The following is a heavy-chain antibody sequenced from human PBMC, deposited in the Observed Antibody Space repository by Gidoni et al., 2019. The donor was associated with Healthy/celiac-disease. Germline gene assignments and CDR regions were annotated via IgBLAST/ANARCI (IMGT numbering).Heavy chain of an antibody. V-gene: IGHV4-31*03. D-gene: IGHD2-21*02. Sequence: QVQLQESGPGLVKPSQTLSLTCTVSGGSISSGGYSWSWIRQHPGKGLEWIGYIYYSGSTYYNPSLKSRVTISVDTSKNQFSLKLSSVTAADTAVYYCARAYCGGDCHINYYYYYGMDVWGQGTTVTVSS. CDR3: ARAYCGGDCHINYYYYYGMDV. CDR1: GGSISSGGYS. J-gene: IGHJ6*02. CDR2: IYYSGST.